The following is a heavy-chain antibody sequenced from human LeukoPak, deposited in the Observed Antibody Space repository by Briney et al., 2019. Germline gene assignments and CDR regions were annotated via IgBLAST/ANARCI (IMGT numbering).Heavy chain of an antibody. CDR3: AREKLLWFGEFKLDAFDI. J-gene: IGHJ3*02. CDR2: IYYSGST. D-gene: IGHD3-10*01. Sequence: SETLSLTCTVSGGSISSYYWSWIRQPPGKGLEWIGYIYYSGSTNYNPSLKSRVTISVDTSKNQFSLKLSSVTAADTAVYYCAREKLLWFGEFKLDAFDIWGQGTMVTVSS. V-gene: IGHV4-59*01. CDR1: GGSISSYY.